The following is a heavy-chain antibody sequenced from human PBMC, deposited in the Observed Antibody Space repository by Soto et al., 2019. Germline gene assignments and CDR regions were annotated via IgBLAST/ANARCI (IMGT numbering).Heavy chain of an antibody. J-gene: IGHJ4*02. Sequence: RLSCAASGFTFSSYEMNWVRQAPGKGLEWVSYISSSGSTIYYADSVKGRFTISRDNAKNSLYLQMNSLRAEDTAVYYCARGAGYYDFWSGYRNPFDYWGQGTLVTVSS. CDR2: ISSSGSTI. V-gene: IGHV3-48*03. CDR1: GFTFSSYE. D-gene: IGHD3-3*01. CDR3: ARGAGYYDFWSGYRNPFDY.